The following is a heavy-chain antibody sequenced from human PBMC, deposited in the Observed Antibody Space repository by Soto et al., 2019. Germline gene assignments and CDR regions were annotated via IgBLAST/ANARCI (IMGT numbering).Heavy chain of an antibody. CDR2: IYYTGST. D-gene: IGHD3-10*02. CDR1: GVSISSSNYH. V-gene: IGHV4-39*01. J-gene: IGHJ4*02. Sequence: SETLSLTCTVSGVSISSSNYHWGWIRQPPGKGLEWIGSIYYTGSTHYNPSLKSRVTVSADTAKYQFSLRLSAVIAADTAGYYCARHEFPSQCSVSYLDYWVQGTLVTVSS. CDR3: ARHEFPSQCSVSYLDY.